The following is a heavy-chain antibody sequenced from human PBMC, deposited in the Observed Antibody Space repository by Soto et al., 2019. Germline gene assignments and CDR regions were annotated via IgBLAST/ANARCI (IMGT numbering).Heavy chain of an antibody. J-gene: IGHJ1*01. Sequence: GGSLRLSCPASGLAFSSYAISCARQDPREELGWVFVISASGNSNYLADYVKGPFTIATDNSKITVNLQLLNLGDEDTYIYYCVPRGNYMVQNWGQGTPVTVSS. V-gene: IGHV3-23*01. CDR1: GLAFSSYA. D-gene: IGHD1-26*01. CDR2: ISASGNSN. CDR3: VPRGNYMVQN.